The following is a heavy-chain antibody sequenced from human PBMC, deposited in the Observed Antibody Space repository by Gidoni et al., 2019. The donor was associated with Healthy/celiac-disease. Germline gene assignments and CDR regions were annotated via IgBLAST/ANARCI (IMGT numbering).Heavy chain of an antibody. CDR1: GFTFSSYS. Sequence: EVQLVESGGGLVQPGGALRLSCAASGFTFSSYSMNWVRQAPGKGLEWVSYISSSSTIYYADSVKGRFTISRDNAKNSLYLQMNSLRDEDTAVYYCARDDRLLNGMDVWGQGTTVTVSS. CDR2: ISSSSTI. CDR3: ARDDRLLNGMDV. J-gene: IGHJ6*02. V-gene: IGHV3-48*02. D-gene: IGHD1-26*01.